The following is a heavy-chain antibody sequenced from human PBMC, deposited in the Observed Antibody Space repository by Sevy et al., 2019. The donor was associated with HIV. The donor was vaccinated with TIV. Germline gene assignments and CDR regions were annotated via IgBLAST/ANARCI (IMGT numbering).Heavy chain of an antibody. D-gene: IGHD3-22*01. V-gene: IGHV3-23*01. CDR3: AKGRHSDYFGADTLDI. J-gene: IGHJ3*02. CDR1: GFRFSSFA. CDR2: ICGGDGST. Sequence: GGSLRLSCAASGFRFSSFAMIWVRQAPGKGLEWVSEICGGDGSTYYADSVKGRFTISRDNSKNTVYLQMSSLRAEDTALYYCAKGRHSDYFGADTLDIWGQGTMVTVSS.